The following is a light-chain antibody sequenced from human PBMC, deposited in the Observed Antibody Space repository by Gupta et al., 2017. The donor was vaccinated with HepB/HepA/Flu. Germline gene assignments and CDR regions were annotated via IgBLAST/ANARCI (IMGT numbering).Light chain of an antibody. CDR3: ATWDSGLSVVV. J-gene: IGLJ2*01. CDR2: DNN. Sequence: SVLTKPPSVSAAPRQKVTISCSGSSSNIGNNFVSWYQHLPGTAPRLLIYDNNKRPSGIPDRFSGSKSGTSATLGITGLQTGDEADYYCATWDSGLSVVVIGGGTKVTVL. V-gene: IGLV1-51*01. CDR1: SSNIGNNF.